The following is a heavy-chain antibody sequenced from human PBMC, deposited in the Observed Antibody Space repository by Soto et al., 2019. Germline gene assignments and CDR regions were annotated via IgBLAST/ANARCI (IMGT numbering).Heavy chain of an antibody. CDR2: INHSGST. J-gene: IGHJ5*02. Sequence: QVQLQQWGAGLLKPSETLSLTCAVYGGSFSGYYWSWIRQPPGKGLEWIGEINHSGSTNYNPSLKSRVTISVDTSKNQFSLKLSSVTAADTAVYYCAGYIVVVVAATDWFDPWGQGTLVTVSS. CDR3: AGYIVVVVAATDWFDP. D-gene: IGHD2-15*01. CDR1: GGSFSGYY. V-gene: IGHV4-34*01.